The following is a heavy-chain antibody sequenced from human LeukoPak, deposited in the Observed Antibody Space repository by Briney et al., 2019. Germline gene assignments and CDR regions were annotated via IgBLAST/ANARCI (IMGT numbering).Heavy chain of an antibody. D-gene: IGHD5-12*01. V-gene: IGHV1-18*01. CDR2: ISAYNGNT. CDR3: ASSSYSGYEADY. J-gene: IGHJ4*02. CDR1: GYTSTSYG. Sequence: ASVKVSCKASGYTSTSYGISWVRQAPGQGLEWMGWISAYNGNTNYAQKLQGRVTMTTDTSTSTAYMELRSLRSDDTAVYYCASSSYSGYEADYWGQGTLVTVSS.